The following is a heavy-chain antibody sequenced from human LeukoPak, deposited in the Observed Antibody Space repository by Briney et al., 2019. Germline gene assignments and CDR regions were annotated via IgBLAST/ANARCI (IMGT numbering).Heavy chain of an antibody. CDR1: GGSISSYY. J-gene: IGHJ4*02. CDR3: ARHSAYYYDSSGYPNWFDY. Sequence: SETLSLTCTVSGGSISSYYWSWIRQPPGKGLEWIGYIYHSGSTNYNPSLKSRVTISVDTSKNQFSLKLSSVTAADTAVYYCARHSAYYYDSSGYPNWFDYWAREPWSPSPQ. D-gene: IGHD3-22*01. V-gene: IGHV4-59*08. CDR2: IYHSGST.